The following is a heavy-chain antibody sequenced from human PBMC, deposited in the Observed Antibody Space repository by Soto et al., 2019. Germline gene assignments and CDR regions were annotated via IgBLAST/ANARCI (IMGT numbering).Heavy chain of an antibody. CDR1: GFTFSSYG. CDR3: AKVEENRTNGACKHWLGP. D-gene: IGHD2-8*01. J-gene: IGHJ5*02. Sequence: GGSLRLSCPAPGFTFSSYGMHWVRQAPGKGLDLVAVISYDGSNKYYSASGKGRFTIYRENSSYTRAMQMNSPRAEDTAVYYLAKVEENRTNGACKHWLGPWRQGT. V-gene: IGHV3-30*18. CDR2: ISYDGSNK.